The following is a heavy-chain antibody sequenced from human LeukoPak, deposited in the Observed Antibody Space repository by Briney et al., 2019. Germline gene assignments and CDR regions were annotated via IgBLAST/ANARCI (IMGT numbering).Heavy chain of an antibody. CDR1: GYTFTGYY. J-gene: IGHJ5*02. D-gene: IGHD6-19*01. CDR2: INPNSGGT. V-gene: IGHV1-2*02. Sequence: GASVKVSCKASGYTFTGYYMHWVRQAPGQGLEWMGWINPNSGGTNYAQKFQGRVTMTRDTSISTAYMELSRLRSDDTAVYYCARDPYSSGWSDRTWGQGTLVTVSS. CDR3: ARDPYSSGWSDRT.